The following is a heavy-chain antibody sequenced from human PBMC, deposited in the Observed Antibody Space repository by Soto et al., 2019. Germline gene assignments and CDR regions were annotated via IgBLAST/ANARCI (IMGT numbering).Heavy chain of an antibody. D-gene: IGHD2-15*01. J-gene: IGHJ4*02. CDR2: ISNSDDVG. CDR3: AKTVVATKFEEY. Sequence: EVQLLESGGALIQPTASLRLSCSASGFTFTNHVINWVRQAPGKGLEWVSSISNSDDVGFYADSVRGRFSVSRDISTNSVFLQMNFLKVEDTAIYYCAKTVVATKFEEYWGQGTLVTVSS. V-gene: IGHV3-23*01. CDR1: GFTFTNHV.